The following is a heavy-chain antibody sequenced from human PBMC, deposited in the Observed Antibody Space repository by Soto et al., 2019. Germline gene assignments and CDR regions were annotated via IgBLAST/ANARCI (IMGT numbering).Heavy chain of an antibody. CDR3: AITTGSSERNSTPPKFDY. D-gene: IGHD4-17*01. CDR2: IIPILGIA. Sequence: QVQLVQSGAEVKKPGSSVKVSCKASGGTFSSYTISWVRQAPGQGLEWMGRIIPILGIANYAQKFQGRVTITADKSTITAYMELSSLRSEDTAVYYCAITTGSSERNSTPPKFDYWGQGTLVTVSS. CDR1: GGTFSSYT. J-gene: IGHJ4*02. V-gene: IGHV1-69*02.